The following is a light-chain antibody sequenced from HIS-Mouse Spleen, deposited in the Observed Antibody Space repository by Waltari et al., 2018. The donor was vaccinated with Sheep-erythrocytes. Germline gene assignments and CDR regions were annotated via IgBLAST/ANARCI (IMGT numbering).Light chain of an antibody. CDR3: QAWDSSTVV. CDR2: QDS. V-gene: IGLV3-1*01. J-gene: IGLJ2*01. CDR1: KLGDKY. Sequence: SYELPQPPSVSVSPGQTASITCSGAKLGDKYACWYQQKPGQSPVLDIYQDSKRPSGIPERFSGSNSGNTATLTISGTQAMDEADYYCQAWDSSTVVFGGGTKLTVL.